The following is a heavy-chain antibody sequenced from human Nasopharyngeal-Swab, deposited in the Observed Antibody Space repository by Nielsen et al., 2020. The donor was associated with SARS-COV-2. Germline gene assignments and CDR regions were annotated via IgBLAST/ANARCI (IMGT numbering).Heavy chain of an antibody. V-gene: IGHV1-69*04. D-gene: IGHD6-19*01. J-gene: IGHJ6*02. CDR2: IIPILDIG. CDR1: GGTFSSYA. Sequence: SVQASCKASGGTFSSYAITWVRQAPGQGLEWMGRIIPILDIGRYAQKFQGRVTITADKYTNTAYMELSSLTSEDTAVYYCARDLWLETDYYCHGMDVWGQGTTVTVSS. CDR3: ARDLWLETDYYCHGMDV.